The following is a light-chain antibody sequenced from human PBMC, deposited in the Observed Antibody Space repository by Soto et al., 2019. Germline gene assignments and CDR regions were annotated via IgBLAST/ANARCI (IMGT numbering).Light chain of an antibody. Sequence: DIQMTQSPSTLSASVGDRVTITCRASQSISSWLAWYQQKPGKAPKLLIYDASSLESGVPSRFSGSGSGTEFTLSISSLQPDDFATYYCQQYNSYWLTFGGGTKVEIK. J-gene: IGKJ4*01. CDR1: QSISSW. CDR2: DAS. V-gene: IGKV1-5*01. CDR3: QQYNSYWLT.